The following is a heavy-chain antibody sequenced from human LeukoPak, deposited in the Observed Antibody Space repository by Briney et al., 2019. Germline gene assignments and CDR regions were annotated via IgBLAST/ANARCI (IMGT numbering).Heavy chain of an antibody. Sequence: PSETLSLTYTVSRGSISSSSYYWGWIRQPPGKRLEWIGSFYYIGGTYYNPSLEGRVTISADSSKNQLSLKLTSVTAADTALYYCARILTTFDSWGQGTLVTVSS. V-gene: IGHV4-39*01. CDR2: FYYIGGT. CDR1: RGSISSSSYY. CDR3: ARILTTFDS. D-gene: IGHD4-11*01. J-gene: IGHJ4*02.